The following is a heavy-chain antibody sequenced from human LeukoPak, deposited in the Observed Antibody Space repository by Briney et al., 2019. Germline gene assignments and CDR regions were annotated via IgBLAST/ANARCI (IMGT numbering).Heavy chain of an antibody. CDR1: GGSFSGYY. Sequence: SETLSLTCAVYGGSFSGYYWSWIRQPPGKGLEWIGEINHSGSTNYNPSLKSRVTISVDTSKNQFSLKLSSVTAADTAVYYCARGRAALFDYWGQGTLVTVSS. CDR3: ARGRAALFDY. V-gene: IGHV4-34*01. J-gene: IGHJ4*02. CDR2: INHSGST. D-gene: IGHD2-15*01.